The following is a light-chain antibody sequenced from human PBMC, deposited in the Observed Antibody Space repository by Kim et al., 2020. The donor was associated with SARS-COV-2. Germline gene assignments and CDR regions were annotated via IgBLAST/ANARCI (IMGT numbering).Light chain of an antibody. CDR3: QQYNSYSWT. V-gene: IGKV1-5*01. CDR1: QSISNS. Sequence: GDRVTIPCRASQSISNSLTCYQQKPGKAPQLLIYDASSLESGVASRFSCSGSGTEFTLTISSLQPDDFATDYCQQYNSYSWTFGQGTKVEIK. CDR2: DAS. J-gene: IGKJ1*01.